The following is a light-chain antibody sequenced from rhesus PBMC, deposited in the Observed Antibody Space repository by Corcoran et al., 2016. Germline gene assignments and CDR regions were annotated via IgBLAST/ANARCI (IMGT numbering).Light chain of an antibody. CDR2: AAS. V-gene: IGKV3-24*04. CDR3: QQSKNLFS. CDR1: QSVGTS. J-gene: IGKJ3*01. Sequence: IAVTQSPATLSLSPGERATLSCRASQSVGTSLGWYQHKPGQTPRLLIFAASNKATGVPARFTGGGSGTEFTLTISGLDPEDGGIYFCQQSKNLFSFGPGTKVEIK.